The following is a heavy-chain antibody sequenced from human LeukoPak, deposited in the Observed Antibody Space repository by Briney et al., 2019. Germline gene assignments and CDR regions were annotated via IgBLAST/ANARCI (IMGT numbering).Heavy chain of an antibody. D-gene: IGHD3-10*01. CDR3: ARETSARGVSTD. J-gene: IGHJ4*02. CDR1: GFSFDNYG. CDR2: INWKTGDT. V-gene: IGHV3-20*04. Sequence: PGGSLRLSCAASGFSFDNYGMSWVRHAPGKGLEWLSGINWKTGDTGYSDSVKGRFTISKDNTKNSLYLQMNSLRAEDTAFYYCARETSARGVSTDWGQGTLVTVSS.